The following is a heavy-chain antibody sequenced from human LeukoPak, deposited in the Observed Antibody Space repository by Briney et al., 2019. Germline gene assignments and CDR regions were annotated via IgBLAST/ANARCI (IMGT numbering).Heavy chain of an antibody. J-gene: IGHJ4*02. CDR1: GFTFSSYE. Sequence: GGSLRLSCAASGFTFSSYEMNWVRQAPGKGLEWVSYISSSGSTIYYADSVKGRFAISRDNAKNSLYLQMNSLRADDTAIYYCARGNGGYSYGYPDYWGQGTPVTVSS. V-gene: IGHV3-48*03. CDR3: ARGNGGYSYGYPDY. D-gene: IGHD5-18*01. CDR2: ISSSGSTI.